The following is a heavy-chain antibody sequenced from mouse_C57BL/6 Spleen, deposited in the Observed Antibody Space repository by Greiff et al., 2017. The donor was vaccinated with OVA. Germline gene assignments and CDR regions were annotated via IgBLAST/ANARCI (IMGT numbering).Heavy chain of an antibody. CDR1: GYSFTDYN. Sequence: VQLKESGPELVKPGASVKISCKASGYSFTDYNMNWVKQSNGKSLEWIGVINPNYGTTSYNQKFKGKATLTVDQSSSTAYMQLNSLTSEDSAVYYCARGVYYGNSWFAYWGQGTLVTVSA. CDR2: INPNYGTT. J-gene: IGHJ3*01. V-gene: IGHV1-39*01. D-gene: IGHD2-1*01. CDR3: ARGVYYGNSWFAY.